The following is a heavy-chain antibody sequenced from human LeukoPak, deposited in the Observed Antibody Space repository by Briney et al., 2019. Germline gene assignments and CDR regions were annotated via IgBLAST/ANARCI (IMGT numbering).Heavy chain of an antibody. Sequence: TSETLSLTCTVSGGSISSSSYYWGWIRQPPGKGLEWIGSIYYSGSTYYNPSLKSRVTISVDTSKNQFSLKLSSVTAADTAVNYCARLEMATIAAFDIWGQGTMVTVSS. V-gene: IGHV4-39*01. CDR3: ARLEMATIAAFDI. CDR2: IYYSGST. D-gene: IGHD5-24*01. J-gene: IGHJ3*02. CDR1: GGSISSSSYY.